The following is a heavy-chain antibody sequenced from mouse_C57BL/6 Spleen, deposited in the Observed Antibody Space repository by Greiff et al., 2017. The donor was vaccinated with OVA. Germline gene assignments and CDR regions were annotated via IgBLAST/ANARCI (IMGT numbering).Heavy chain of an antibody. CDR1: GFTFTDYY. CDR2: IRNKANGYTT. J-gene: IGHJ2*01. Sequence: EVQLVESGGGLVQPGGSLSLSCAASGFTFTDYYMSWVRQPPGKALEWLGFIRNKANGYTTEYSASVKGRFTISRDNSQSILYLQMNALRAEDSATYYCASSRVRRGRNYFDYWGQGTTLTVSS. D-gene: IGHD2-14*01. V-gene: IGHV7-3*01. CDR3: ASSRVRRGRNYFDY.